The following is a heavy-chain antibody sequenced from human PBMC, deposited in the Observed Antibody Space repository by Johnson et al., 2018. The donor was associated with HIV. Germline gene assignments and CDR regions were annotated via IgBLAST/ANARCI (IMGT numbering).Heavy chain of an antibody. CDR1: GFIFSSYD. J-gene: IGHJ3*02. CDR3: ARRLAHYYDTGGAFDI. D-gene: IGHD3-22*01. V-gene: IGHV3-13*01. CDR2: IGTAGYT. Sequence: VQLVESGGALVQPGGSLRLSCAASGFIFSSYDMHWVRQATGKGLEWVSSIGTAGYTYYPDSVKGRFTISRDNAKNSLYLQMNSLRAEDTAVYYCARRLAHYYDTGGAFDIWGQGTMVTVSS.